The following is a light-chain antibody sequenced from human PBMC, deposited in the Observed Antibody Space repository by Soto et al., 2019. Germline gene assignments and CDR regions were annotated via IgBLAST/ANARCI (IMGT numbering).Light chain of an antibody. J-gene: IGLJ3*02. Sequence: QSALTQPASVSGSPGQSITISCTGTSSDVGSYNLVSWYQQHPGKAPKLMIYEVSKRPSGVSNRFSGSKSGNTASLTISGLQAEDEADYYCCSYAGSSTLWVFGGGTMLTVL. CDR1: SSDVGSYNL. CDR2: EVS. CDR3: CSYAGSSTLWV. V-gene: IGLV2-23*02.